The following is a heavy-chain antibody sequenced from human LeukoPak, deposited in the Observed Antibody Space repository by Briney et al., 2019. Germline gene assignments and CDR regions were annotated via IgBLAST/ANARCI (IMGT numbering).Heavy chain of an antibody. J-gene: IGHJ4*03. CDR1: GYTLTELS. CDR2: FDPEDGET. V-gene: IGHV1-24*01. D-gene: IGHD3-22*01. Sequence: ASVKVSCKVSGYTLTELSMHWVRQAPGKGLEWMGGFDPEDGETIYAQKFQGRVTMTEDTSTDTAYMELSSLRSEDTAVYYCATHYYDSSGYYYVDYWGQGTTVTVSS. CDR3: ATHYYDSSGYYYVDY.